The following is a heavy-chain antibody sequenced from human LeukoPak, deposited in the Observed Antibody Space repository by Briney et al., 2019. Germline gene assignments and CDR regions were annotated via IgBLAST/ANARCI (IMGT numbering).Heavy chain of an antibody. CDR1: GGSFSGYS. Sequence: SETLSLTCAVHGGSFSGYSWHWIRQSPGKGLEWIGEINRSGTTNYNESLKSRVTMSVDTSKIQFSLRLNSVTAADTAVYYCARMPKHITILGVVAITPVWGQGTLVSVSS. V-gene: IGHV4-34*01. J-gene: IGHJ4*02. D-gene: IGHD3-3*01. CDR3: ARMPKHITILGVVAITPV. CDR2: INRSGTT.